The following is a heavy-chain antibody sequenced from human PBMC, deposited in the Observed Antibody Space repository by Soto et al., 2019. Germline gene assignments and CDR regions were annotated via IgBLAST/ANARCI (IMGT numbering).Heavy chain of an antibody. Sequence: GGSLRLSCAASGFTFSRHAIHWVRLTPGRGLEWVLAISRAVRYIYYTDSVQGRFTVSRDNSKHTVFVQMNRLIPDDTALYFWARTRTGGVADSFDSWGQGTRVTVSS. CDR1: GFTFSRHA. CDR2: ISRAVRYI. J-gene: IGHJ5*01. V-gene: IGHV3-30*04. CDR3: ARTRTGGVADSFDS. D-gene: IGHD3-3*01.